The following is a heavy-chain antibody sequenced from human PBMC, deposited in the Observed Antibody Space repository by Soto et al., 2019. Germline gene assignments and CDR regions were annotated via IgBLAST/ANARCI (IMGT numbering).Heavy chain of an antibody. D-gene: IGHD3-16*01. CDR2: IIPIFGTA. V-gene: IGHV1-69*06. CDR1: GGTFSSYA. CDR3: ARGVMAHVIDY. Sequence: ASVKVSCKASGGTFSSYAISWVRQAPGQGLEWMGGIIPIFGTANYAQKFQGRVTITADKSTSTAYMELSSLRSEDTAVYYCARGVMAHVIDYWGQGTLVTVSS. J-gene: IGHJ4*02.